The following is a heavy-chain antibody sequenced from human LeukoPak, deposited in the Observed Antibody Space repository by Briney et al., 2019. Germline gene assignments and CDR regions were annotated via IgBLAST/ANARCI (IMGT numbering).Heavy chain of an antibody. CDR2: IKQDGSEK. J-gene: IGHJ4*02. CDR3: AKAYYYDSSGYPNDY. CDR1: GFTFSRHW. Sequence: GGSLRLSCAASGFTFSRHWMSWVRQAPGKGLEWVANIKQDGSEKYYVDSVKGRFTISRDNSKNTLYLQMNSLRAEDTAVYYCAKAYYYDSSGYPNDYWGQGTLVTVSS. D-gene: IGHD3-22*01. V-gene: IGHV3-7*03.